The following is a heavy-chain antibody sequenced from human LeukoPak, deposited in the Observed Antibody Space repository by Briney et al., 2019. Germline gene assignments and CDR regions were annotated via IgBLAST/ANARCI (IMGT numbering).Heavy chain of an antibody. CDR2: INHSGST. CDR3: ASLYCSRTSCYMDP. Sequence: SETLSLTCAVYGGSFSGYYWSWIRQPPGKGLEWIGEINHSGSTNYNPSLKSRVTISADTSKNQFSLKLSSVIAADTAVYYCASLYCSRTSCYMDPWGQGTLVTVSS. J-gene: IGHJ5*02. V-gene: IGHV4-34*01. D-gene: IGHD2-2*02. CDR1: GGSFSGYY.